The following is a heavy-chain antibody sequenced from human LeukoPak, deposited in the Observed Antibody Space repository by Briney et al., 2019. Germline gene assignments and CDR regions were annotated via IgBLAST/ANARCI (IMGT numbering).Heavy chain of an antibody. V-gene: IGHV3-64*01. CDR1: GFTFSTYA. Sequence: GGSLRLSCAASGFTFSTYAMHWVRQAPGKGLEYVSGISTNGGTTYYANSVKGRFTIFRDNSKNTLFLQMGSLRAEDMAVYYCARVTSYFYYMDVWGKGTTVTVSS. CDR3: ARVTSYFYYMDV. D-gene: IGHD3-16*01. CDR2: ISTNGGTT. J-gene: IGHJ6*03.